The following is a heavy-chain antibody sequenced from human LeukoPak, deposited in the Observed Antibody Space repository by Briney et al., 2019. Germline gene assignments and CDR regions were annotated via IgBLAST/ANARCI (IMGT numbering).Heavy chain of an antibody. CDR3: AKPYSGSYAFFFDY. CDR2: IRYDGRNK. J-gene: IGHJ4*02. CDR1: GFTFSSYG. D-gene: IGHD1-26*01. V-gene: IGHV3-30*02. Sequence: GGSLRLSCAASGFTFSSYGMHWVRQAPGKGLEWVAFIRYDGRNKYYADSVKGRFTTSRDNSKNTLYLQMNSLRAEDTAVYYCAKPYSGSYAFFFDYWGQGTLVTVSS.